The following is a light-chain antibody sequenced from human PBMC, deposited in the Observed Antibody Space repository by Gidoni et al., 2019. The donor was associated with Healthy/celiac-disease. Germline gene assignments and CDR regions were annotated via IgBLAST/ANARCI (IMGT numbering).Light chain of an antibody. CDR2: GAS. V-gene: IGKV3-20*01. Sequence: IVLMQSPGTLSLSPGERATLSCRASQSVSSSYLAWYQQKPGQAPRLLIYGASSRATGIPDRFSGSGSGTDFTLTISRLEPEDFAVYYCQQYGSSPWTFXXXTKVEIK. CDR1: QSVSSSY. J-gene: IGKJ1*01. CDR3: QQYGSSPWT.